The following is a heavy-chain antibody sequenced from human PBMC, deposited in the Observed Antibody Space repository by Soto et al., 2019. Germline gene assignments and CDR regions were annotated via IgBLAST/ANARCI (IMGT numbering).Heavy chain of an antibody. J-gene: IGHJ6*03. D-gene: IGHD3-3*01. CDR3: ASSYYDFWSGYEPRAGMDV. V-gene: IGHV3-23*01. CDR2: ISGSGGST. CDR1: GFTFSSYA. Sequence: GSLRLSCAASGFTFSSYAMSWVRQAPGKGLEWVSAISGSGGSTYYADSVKGRFTISRDNSKNTLYLQMNSLRAEDTAVYYCASSYYDFWSGYEPRAGMDVWGKGTTVTVSS.